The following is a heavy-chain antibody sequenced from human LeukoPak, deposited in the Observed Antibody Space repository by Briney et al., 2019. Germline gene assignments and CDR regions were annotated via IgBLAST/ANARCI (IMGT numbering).Heavy chain of an antibody. CDR2: IRSKAYGGTT. CDR3: TRDSTYSSSPYYYYGMDV. Sequence: GGSLRLSCTASGFTFGDYAMSWFRQAPGKGLEWVGFIRSKAYGGTTEYAASVKGRFTISRDDSKSIAYLQMNSLKTEDTAVYYCTRDSTYSSSPYYYYGMDVWGLGTTVTVPS. D-gene: IGHD6-6*01. CDR1: GFTFGDYA. J-gene: IGHJ6*02. V-gene: IGHV3-49*03.